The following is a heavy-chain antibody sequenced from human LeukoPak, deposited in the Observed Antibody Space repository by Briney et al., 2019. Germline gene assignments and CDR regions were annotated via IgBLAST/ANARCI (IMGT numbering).Heavy chain of an antibody. Sequence: SETLSLTCAVYGGSFSGYYWSWIRQPPGKGLEWIGEINHSGSTNYNPSLKSRVTISVDTSKSQFSLKLSSVTAADTAVYYCASLGGLLWFGELYPYWGQGTLVTVSS. J-gene: IGHJ4*02. D-gene: IGHD3-10*01. CDR2: INHSGST. CDR3: ASLGGLLWFGELYPY. CDR1: GGSFSGYY. V-gene: IGHV4-34*01.